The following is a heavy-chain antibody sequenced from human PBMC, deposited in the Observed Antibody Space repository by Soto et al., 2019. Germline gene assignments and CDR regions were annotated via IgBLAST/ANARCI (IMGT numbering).Heavy chain of an antibody. J-gene: IGHJ5*02. CDR1: GLTFSLFA. CDR3: ARGGTGTTRNWFDP. V-gene: IGHV3-30-3*01. CDR2: ISNDGGNK. D-gene: IGHD1-7*01. Sequence: PGGSLRLSCAGSGLTFSLFAMHWLRQAPGGGLEWVAVISNDGGNKYYADSVEGRFTISRDNSRNTLYLQMNSLRGEDTAVYYCARGGTGTTRNWFDPWGQGTLVTVSS.